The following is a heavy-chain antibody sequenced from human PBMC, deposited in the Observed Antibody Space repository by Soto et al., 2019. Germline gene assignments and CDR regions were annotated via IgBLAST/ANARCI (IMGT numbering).Heavy chain of an antibody. V-gene: IGHV3-30*18. J-gene: IGHJ4*02. Sequence: QVQLVESGGGVVQPGRSLRLSCAASGFTFSSYGMHWVRQAPGKGLEWVAVISYDGSNKYYADSVKGRFTISRDNSKNTLYLQMNSLRAEDTAVYYCAKGPKGGWGRGWAQFDYWGQGTLVTVSS. CDR2: ISYDGSNK. CDR1: GFTFSSYG. D-gene: IGHD6-19*01. CDR3: AKGPKGGWGRGWAQFDY.